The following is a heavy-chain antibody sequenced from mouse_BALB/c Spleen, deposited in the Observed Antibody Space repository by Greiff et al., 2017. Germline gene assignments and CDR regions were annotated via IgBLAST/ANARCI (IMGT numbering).Heavy chain of an antibody. Sequence: QVQLKESGAELAKPGASVKMSCKASGYTFTSYWMHWVKQRPGQGLEWIGYINPSTGYTEYNQKFKDKATLTADKSSSTAYMQLSSLTSEDSAVYYCARYYYGQGFAYWGQGTLVTVSA. CDR1: GYTFTSYW. J-gene: IGHJ3*01. CDR2: INPSTGYT. CDR3: ARYYYGQGFAY. V-gene: IGHV1-7*01. D-gene: IGHD1-1*01.